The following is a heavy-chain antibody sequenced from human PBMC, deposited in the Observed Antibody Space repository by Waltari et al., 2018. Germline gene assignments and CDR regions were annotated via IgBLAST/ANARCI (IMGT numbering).Heavy chain of an antibody. D-gene: IGHD2-15*01. Sequence: QVQLQQSGLGLVKPSQTLPPTCAISGDSVSSNIPACNWTRQSPSRGLEWLGRTYYRSKWYNDYAVSVKSRITINPDTSKNQFSLQLNSVTPEDTAVYYCARGYCSGGGCYFDYWGQGTLVTVSS. V-gene: IGHV6-1*01. CDR1: GDSVSSNIPA. CDR2: TYYRSKWYN. J-gene: IGHJ4*02. CDR3: ARGYCSGGGCYFDY.